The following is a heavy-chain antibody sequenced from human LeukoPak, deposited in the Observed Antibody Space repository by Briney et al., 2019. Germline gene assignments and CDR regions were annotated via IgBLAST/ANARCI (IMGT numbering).Heavy chain of an antibody. V-gene: IGHV1-69*01. CDR1: GGTFGSYA. Sequence: SVKVSCKASGGTFGSYAISWVRQAPGQGLEWMGGIIPIFGTANYAQKFQGRVTITADESTSTAYMELSSLRSEDTAVYYCARGADLPYYMDVWGKGTTVTVSS. CDR2: IIPIFGTA. CDR3: ARGADLPYYMDV. J-gene: IGHJ6*03.